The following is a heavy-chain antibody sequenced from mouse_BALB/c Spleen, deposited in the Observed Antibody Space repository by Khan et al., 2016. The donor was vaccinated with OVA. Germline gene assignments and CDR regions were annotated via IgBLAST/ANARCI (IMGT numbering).Heavy chain of an antibody. CDR1: GYTFSSYW. V-gene: IGHV1-9*01. CDR3: ARTTYYFDY. Sequence: QVQLKQSGAEVMKPGASVKISCKATGYTFSSYWIEWVKQRPGHGLEWIGEILPGSGSTNYNEKFKGKATFTADTSSNTAYMQLSSLTSEDSAVYYCARTTYYFDYWGQGTTLTVAS. J-gene: IGHJ2*01. CDR2: ILPGSGST.